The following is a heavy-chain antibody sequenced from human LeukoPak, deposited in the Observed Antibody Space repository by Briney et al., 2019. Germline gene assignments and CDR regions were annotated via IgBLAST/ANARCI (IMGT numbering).Heavy chain of an antibody. CDR1: GASVSSIGYS. Sequence: SQTLSLTCGVSGASVSSIGYSWSWIRQPPGRGLEWIGYIYQSGSTSYNPSLQSRVTISIDRSKNQFSLNLSSVTAADTAVYYCARSLYSSSWYEGNWFDPWGQGTLVTVSS. D-gene: IGHD6-13*01. V-gene: IGHV4-30-2*01. CDR2: IYQSGST. J-gene: IGHJ5*02. CDR3: ARSLYSSSWYEGNWFDP.